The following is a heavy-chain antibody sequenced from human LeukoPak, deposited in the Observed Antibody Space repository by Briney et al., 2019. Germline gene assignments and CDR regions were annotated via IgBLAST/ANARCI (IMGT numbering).Heavy chain of an antibody. J-gene: IGHJ4*02. CDR2: ISYDGTKI. CDR1: GLTFNIYA. V-gene: IGHV3-30*04. CDR3: AKDPSSDLDYFDY. Sequence: GRSLRLSCVASGLTFNIYAMYWVRQAPGKELEWLAAISYDGTKIYYADSVKGRFTISRDNSKNTLYLQMNSLRAEDTAVYYCAKDPSSDLDYFDYWGQGTLVTVSS. D-gene: IGHD2-21*01.